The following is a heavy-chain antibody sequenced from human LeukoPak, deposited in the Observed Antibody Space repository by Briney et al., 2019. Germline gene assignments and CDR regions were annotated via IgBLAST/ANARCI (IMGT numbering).Heavy chain of an antibody. J-gene: IGHJ4*02. D-gene: IGHD6-19*01. CDR1: GFILNTYS. CDR3: AREHLGVAAADY. V-gene: IGHV3-48*04. CDR2: ISNSGSII. Sequence: PGGSLRLSCAASGFILNTYSMNWVRQAPGKGLEWVSYISNSGSIIHYADSLKGRFTISRDNAKNSVYLQMNSLRAEDTAVYYCAREHLGVAAADYWGQGTLVTVSS.